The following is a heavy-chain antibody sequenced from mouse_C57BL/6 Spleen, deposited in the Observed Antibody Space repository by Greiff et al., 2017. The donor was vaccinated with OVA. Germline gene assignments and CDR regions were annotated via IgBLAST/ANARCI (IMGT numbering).Heavy chain of an antibody. J-gene: IGHJ2*01. CDR3: ARGGHGKGYYFDY. CDR1: GFTFSSYA. V-gene: IGHV5-4*03. Sequence: DVMLVESGGGLVKPGGSLTLSCAASGFTFSSYAMSWVRQTPEQRLEWVATISDGGSYTYYPDNVKGRFTISRDNAKNNLYLQMSHLKSEDTAMYYCARGGHGKGYYFDYWGQGTTLTVSS. D-gene: IGHD2-1*01. CDR2: ISDGGSYT.